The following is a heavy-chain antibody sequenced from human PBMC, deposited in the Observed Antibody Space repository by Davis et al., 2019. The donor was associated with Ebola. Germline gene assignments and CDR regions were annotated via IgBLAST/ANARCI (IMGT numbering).Heavy chain of an antibody. D-gene: IGHD1-1*01. V-gene: IGHV3-30*03. J-gene: IGHJ6*02. CDR1: GFTFSSYW. CDR3: ARALSTATGTTLRPHYYYYYGMDV. CDR2: ISYDGSNK. Sequence: GGSLRLSCAASGFTFSSYWMSWVRQAPGKGLEWVAVISYDGSNKYYADSVKGRFTISRDNAKNSLYLQMNSLRAEDTAVYYCARALSTATGTTLRPHYYYYYGMDVWGQGTTVTVSS.